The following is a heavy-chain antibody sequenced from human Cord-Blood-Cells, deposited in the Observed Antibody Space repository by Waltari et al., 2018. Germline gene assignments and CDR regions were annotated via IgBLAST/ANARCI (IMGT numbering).Heavy chain of an antibody. CDR2: NYYSGST. CDR1: GGSISSSSYY. D-gene: IGHD3-10*01. V-gene: IGHV4-39*01. Sequence: QLQLQESGPGLVKPSETLSLPCTVSGGSISSSSYYWGCIRQPPGKGLEWIGSNYYSGSTYYNPSLKSRVTISVDTSKNQFSLKLSSVTAADTAVYYCAGLLLWFGELLYYFDYWGQGTLVTVSS. J-gene: IGHJ4*02. CDR3: AGLLLWFGELLYYFDY.